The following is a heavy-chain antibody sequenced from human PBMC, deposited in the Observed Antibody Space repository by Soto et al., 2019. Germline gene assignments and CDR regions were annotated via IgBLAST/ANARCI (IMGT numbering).Heavy chain of an antibody. D-gene: IGHD5-12*01. Sequence: GGSLRLSCAASGFTFSSYSMNWVRQAPGKGLEWVSSISSSSSYIYYADSVKGRFTISRDNAKNSLYLQMNSLRAEDTAVYYCESGEWLHPLDYWGQGTLVTVYS. CDR1: GFTFSSYS. CDR3: ESGEWLHPLDY. V-gene: IGHV3-21*01. J-gene: IGHJ4*02. CDR2: ISSSSSYI.